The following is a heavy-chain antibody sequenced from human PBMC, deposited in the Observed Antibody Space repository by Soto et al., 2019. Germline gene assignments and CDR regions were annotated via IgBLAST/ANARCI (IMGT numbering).Heavy chain of an antibody. CDR3: ARHRHPDPPLMVVTTSGLDY. V-gene: IGHV5-10-1*01. D-gene: IGHD2-21*02. CDR2: IDPSDSYT. Sequence: PGESLKISCDTSGYSFTNFWISWVRQMPGKGLEWMGRIDPSDSYTNYSPSFQGHVTFSADESINTAYLQWSSLKASDTAMYYCARHRHPDPPLMVVTTSGLDYWAQGTLVTVYS. J-gene: IGHJ4*02. CDR1: GYSFTNFW.